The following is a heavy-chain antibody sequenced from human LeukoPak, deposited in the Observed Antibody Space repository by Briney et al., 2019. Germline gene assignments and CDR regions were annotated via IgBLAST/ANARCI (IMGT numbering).Heavy chain of an antibody. CDR1: GDSMYSYY. CDR2: IYYSGST. V-gene: IGHV4-39*01. D-gene: IGHD3-10*01. J-gene: IGHJ5*02. CDR3: ARHGAFYYGSGSYHPGGWFDP. Sequence: SETLSLTCTVSGDSMYSYYWSWIRQPPGKGLEWIGSIYYSGSTYYNPSLKSRVTISVDTSKNQFSLKLSSVTAADTAVYYCARHGAFYYGSGSYHPGGWFDPWGQGTLVTVSS.